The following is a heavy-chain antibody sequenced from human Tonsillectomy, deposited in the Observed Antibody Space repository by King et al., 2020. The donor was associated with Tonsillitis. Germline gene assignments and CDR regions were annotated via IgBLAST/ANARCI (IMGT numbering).Heavy chain of an antibody. CDR1: GFTFSNAW. D-gene: IGHD2-2*01. Sequence: VQLVESGGGLVKPGGSLRLSCAASGFTFSNAWMSWVRQAPGKGLEWVGRIKSKTDGGTTDYAAPVKGRFTISRDDSKNTLYLQMNSLKTEDTAVYYCTTGLVKDIVVVPAAMGLDYWGEGTLVTVSS. CDR3: TTGLVKDIVVVPAAMGLDY. CDR2: IKSKTDGGTT. J-gene: IGHJ4*02. V-gene: IGHV3-15*01.